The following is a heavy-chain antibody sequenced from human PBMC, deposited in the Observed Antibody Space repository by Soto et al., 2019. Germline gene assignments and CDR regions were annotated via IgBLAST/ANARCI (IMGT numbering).Heavy chain of an antibody. CDR2: IDPSGDTI. Sequence: QVQLVESGGGLVKPRGSLRLSCATSGFSFSDYYMSWVRQAPGEGLEWVSYIDPSGDTIRYADSVKGRFTISRDNAKNSLYRQMNSLRAADTAVYYCVSEREYGSVSYPAPIWGQGTLVTVSS. CDR1: GFSFSDYY. V-gene: IGHV3-11*01. J-gene: IGHJ4*02. D-gene: IGHD3-10*01. CDR3: VSEREYGSVSYPAPI.